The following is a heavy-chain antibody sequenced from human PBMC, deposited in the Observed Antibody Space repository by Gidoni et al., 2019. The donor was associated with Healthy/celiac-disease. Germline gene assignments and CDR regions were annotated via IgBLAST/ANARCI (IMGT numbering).Heavy chain of an antibody. D-gene: IGHD5-18*01. Sequence: QVQLVESGAGLVMPGGSLRLSCAASELSFIDYYMTGVRQAPGKGLEWLSVISNSGVTTYYADSVKGGFTSTRDKAKNLLYLQRNSLRAEDTAVDYCARRTAMAKGAMDGWGQGTTVTVSS. CDR1: ELSFIDYY. CDR2: ISNSGVTT. CDR3: ARRTAMAKGAMDG. V-gene: IGHV3-11*01. J-gene: IGHJ6*02.